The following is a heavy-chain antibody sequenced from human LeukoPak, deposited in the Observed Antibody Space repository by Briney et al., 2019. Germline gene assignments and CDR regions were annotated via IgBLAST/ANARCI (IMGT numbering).Heavy chain of an antibody. J-gene: IGHJ4*02. Sequence: ASVKVSCKASGYTFTSYDIHWVRQATGQGLEWMGWMNPNSGNTGYAQKFQGRVTMTRNTSISTAYMELSSLRSEDTAVYYCARDDLPEQSQWELLGTFDYWGQGTLVTVSS. CDR2: MNPNSGNT. CDR1: GYTFTSYD. V-gene: IGHV1-8*01. CDR3: ARDDLPEQSQWELLGTFDY. D-gene: IGHD1-26*01.